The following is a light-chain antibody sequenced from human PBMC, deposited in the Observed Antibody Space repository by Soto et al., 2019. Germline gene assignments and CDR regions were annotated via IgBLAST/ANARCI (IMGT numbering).Light chain of an antibody. CDR3: QQHSDPPPSYT. CDR1: QSVRNNF. J-gene: IGKJ2*01. Sequence: EIVLTQSPGTLSLSPGVTATLSCRASQSVRNNFLSWYQQKPGQAPRLLMYLASTRATGIPDRFSGSGSGTAFTLTISRLEPEDFAVYYCQQHSDPPPSYTFGQGTKLEIK. V-gene: IGKV3-20*01. CDR2: LAS.